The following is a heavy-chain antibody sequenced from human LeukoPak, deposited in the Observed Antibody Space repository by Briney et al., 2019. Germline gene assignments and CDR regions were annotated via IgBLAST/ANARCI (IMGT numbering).Heavy chain of an antibody. V-gene: IGHV3-15*01. CDR2: IKSKTDGGTT. CDR3: TADQYYDFWSGYYGNIKFDY. CDR1: GFTFSNAW. Sequence: GGSLRLSCAASGFTFSNAWISWVRQTPGKGLEWVGRIKSKTDGGTTDYAAPVKGRFTISRDDSKNTLYLQMNSLKTEDTAVYYCTADQYYDFWSGYYGNIKFDYWGQGTLVTVSS. D-gene: IGHD3-3*01. J-gene: IGHJ4*02.